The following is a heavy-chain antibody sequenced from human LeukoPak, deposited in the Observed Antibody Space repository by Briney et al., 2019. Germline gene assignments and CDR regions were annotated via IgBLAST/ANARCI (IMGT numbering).Heavy chain of an antibody. CDR1: GFTFSSYA. V-gene: IGHV3-30-3*01. CDR2: ISYDGSNK. D-gene: IGHD4-23*01. J-gene: IGHJ4*02. CDR3: ARELGGKGY. Sequence: PGRSLRLSCAASGFTFSSYAMHWVRQAPGKGLEWVAVISYDGSNKYYADPVKGRFTISRDNSKNTLYLQMNSLRAEDTAVYYCARELGGKGYWGQGTLVTVSS.